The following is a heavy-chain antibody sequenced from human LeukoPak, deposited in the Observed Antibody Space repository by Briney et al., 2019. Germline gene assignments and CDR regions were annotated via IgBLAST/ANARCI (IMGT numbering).Heavy chain of an antibody. D-gene: IGHD3-22*01. J-gene: IGHJ3*02. CDR1: GGSFSGYY. CDR2: IYYSGST. V-gene: IGHV4-31*11. Sequence: SETLSLTCAVYGGSFSGYYWSWIRQHPGKGLEWIGYIYYSGSTYYNPSLKSRVTISVDTSKNQFSLKLSSVTAADTAVYYCARVPPYDSSGYRANDAFDIWGQGTMVTVSS. CDR3: ARVPPYDSSGYRANDAFDI.